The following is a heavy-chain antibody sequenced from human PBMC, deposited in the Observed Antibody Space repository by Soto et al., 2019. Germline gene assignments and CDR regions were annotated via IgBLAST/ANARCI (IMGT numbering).Heavy chain of an antibody. CDR2: IYHSGST. Sequence: TLSLTCTVSGGSVSRNSYSWGWIRQPPRKGLEWIGEIYHSGSTNYNPSLKSRVTISVDTSKNQFSLKLSSVTAADTAVYYCARHLLLYYYDSSGYYLRDAFDIWGQGTMVTVSS. D-gene: IGHD3-22*01. CDR3: ARHLLLYYYDSSGYYLRDAFDI. V-gene: IGHV4-39*01. CDR1: GGSVSRNSYS. J-gene: IGHJ3*02.